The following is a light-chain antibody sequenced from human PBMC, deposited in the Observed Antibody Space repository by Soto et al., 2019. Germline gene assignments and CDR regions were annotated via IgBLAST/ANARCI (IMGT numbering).Light chain of an antibody. CDR2: DVN. CDR3: SSYTSGNTLV. V-gene: IGLV2-14*03. J-gene: IGLJ2*01. Sequence: QSVLTQPASVSGSPGESIIISCTGSSSDVGDYDYVCWYQQHPGKTPKLIIYDVNVRPSGISNRFSGSKSGDTASLTISGLQAEDEADYYCSSYTSGNTLVFGGGTQLTVL. CDR1: SSDVGDYDY.